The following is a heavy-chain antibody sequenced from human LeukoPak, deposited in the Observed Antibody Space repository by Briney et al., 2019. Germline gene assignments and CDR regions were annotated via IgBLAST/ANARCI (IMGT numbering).Heavy chain of an antibody. CDR3: AKPAEWAYYYDSLSAFDI. D-gene: IGHD3-22*01. Sequence: GGSLRLSCAASGFTFTSHAMHWVRQAPGKGLEWVSYISSSSSTIYYADSVKGRFTISRDNAKNSLYLQMNSLRAEDTAVYYCAKPAEWAYYYDSLSAFDIWGQGTMVTVSS. V-gene: IGHV3-48*04. J-gene: IGHJ3*02. CDR2: ISSSSSTI. CDR1: GFTFTSHA.